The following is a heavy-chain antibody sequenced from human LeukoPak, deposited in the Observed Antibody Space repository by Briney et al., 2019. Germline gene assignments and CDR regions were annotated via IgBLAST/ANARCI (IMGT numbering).Heavy chain of an antibody. Sequence: ASVKVSCKASGYTFTSYGISWVRQAPGQGLEWMGWISAYNGNTNYAQKLQGRVTMTTDTSTSTAYMELRSLRSDDTAVYYCARDRTYYYGSGTMDVWGQGTTVTVSS. D-gene: IGHD3-10*01. CDR1: GYTFTSYG. CDR3: ARDRTYYYGSGTMDV. V-gene: IGHV1-18*01. CDR2: ISAYNGNT. J-gene: IGHJ6*02.